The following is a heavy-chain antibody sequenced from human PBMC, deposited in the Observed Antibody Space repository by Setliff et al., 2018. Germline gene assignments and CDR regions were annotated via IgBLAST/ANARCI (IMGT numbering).Heavy chain of an antibody. CDR2: ISYDGRKK. D-gene: IGHD3-9*01. Sequence: PGGSLRLSCAASGFTFSSHGMHWVRQAPGKGLEWVAVISYDGRKKYYADSVKGRFTVSRDNSKNTLYLHLNSLRVDDTAVYYCAKVGGGILTLYFYYGMDVWGQGTTVTVSS. CDR1: GFTFSSHG. V-gene: IGHV3-30*18. J-gene: IGHJ6*02. CDR3: AKVGGGILTLYFYYGMDV.